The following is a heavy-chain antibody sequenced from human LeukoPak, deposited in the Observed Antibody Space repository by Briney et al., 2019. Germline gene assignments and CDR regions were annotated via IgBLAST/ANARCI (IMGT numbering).Heavy chain of an antibody. V-gene: IGHV3-7*01. CDR2: IKQDGSEK. D-gene: IGHD3-10*01. J-gene: IGHJ6*03. CDR3: ARSELGYNYHYMDV. CDR1: GFTFSSYW. Sequence: GGSLRLSCAASGFTFSSYWMSWVRQAPGKGLEWVANIKQDGSEKYYVDSVKGRFTISKDNAKNSLYLQMNSLRAEDTAVYYCARSELGYNYHYMDVWGKGTTVTISS.